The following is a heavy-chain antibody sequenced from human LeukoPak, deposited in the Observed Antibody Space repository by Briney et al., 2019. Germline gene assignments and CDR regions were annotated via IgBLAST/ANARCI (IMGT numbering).Heavy chain of an antibody. CDR1: GFTVSSNY. CDR3: ARSDFWSGYPDY. V-gene: IGHV3-53*01. J-gene: IGHJ4*02. CDR2: IYSGGST. D-gene: IGHD3-3*01. Sequence: GGSLRLSCAASGFTVSSNYMSWVRQAPGKGLEWVSVIYSGGSTYYADSVKGRFTISRDNSKNTLYLQMNSLRAEDTAVYYCARSDFWSGYPDYWGQGTLVTVSS.